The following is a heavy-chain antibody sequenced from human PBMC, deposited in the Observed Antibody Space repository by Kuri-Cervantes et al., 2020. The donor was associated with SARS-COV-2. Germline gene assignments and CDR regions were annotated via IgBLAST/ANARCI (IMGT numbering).Heavy chain of an antibody. V-gene: IGHV3-30-3*01. Sequence: RTLSLTCAASGFTFSSYAMHWVRQAPGKGLEWVAVISYDGSNKYYADSVKGRFTISRDNSKNTLYLQMNSLRAEDTAVYYCATGIAEGSYLSAAFDIWGQGTMVTVSS. CDR2: ISYDGSNK. D-gene: IGHD3-16*02. CDR1: GFTFSSYA. J-gene: IGHJ3*02. CDR3: ATGIAEGSYLSAAFDI.